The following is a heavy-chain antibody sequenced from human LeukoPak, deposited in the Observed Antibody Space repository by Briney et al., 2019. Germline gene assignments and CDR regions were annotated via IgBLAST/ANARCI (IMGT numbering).Heavy chain of an antibody. D-gene: IGHD5-18*01. J-gene: IGHJ4*02. CDR3: ARGRYSYGDAVDFDY. CDR2: INHSGST. Sequence: SETLSLTCAVYGGSFSGYYWSWIRQPPGKGLEWIGEINHSGSTNYNPSLKSRVTISVDTSKNQFSLKLSSVTAADTAVYYCARGRYSYGDAVDFDYWGQGTLVTVSS. V-gene: IGHV4-34*01. CDR1: GGSFSGYY.